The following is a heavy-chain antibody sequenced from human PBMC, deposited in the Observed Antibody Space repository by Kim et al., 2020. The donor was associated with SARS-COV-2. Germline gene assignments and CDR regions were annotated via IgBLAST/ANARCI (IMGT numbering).Heavy chain of an antibody. Sequence: SETLSLTCTVSGGSISSYYWSWIRQPPGKGLEWIGYIYYSGSTNYNPSLKSRVTISVDTSKNQFSLKLSSVTAADTAVYYCARHARYDILGYWGQGTLVTVSS. J-gene: IGHJ4*02. CDR3: ARHARYDILGY. D-gene: IGHD3-9*01. V-gene: IGHV4-59*08. CDR1: GGSISSYY. CDR2: IYYSGST.